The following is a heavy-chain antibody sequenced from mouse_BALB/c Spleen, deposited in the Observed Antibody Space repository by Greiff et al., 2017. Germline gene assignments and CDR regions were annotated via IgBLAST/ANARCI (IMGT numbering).Heavy chain of an antibody. V-gene: IGHV1S22*01. CDR3: TRGDPFYTMDY. CDR2: IYPGSGST. J-gene: IGHJ4*01. Sequence: LQQPGSELVRPGASVKLSCKASGYTFTSYWMHWVKQRPGQGLEWIGNIYPGSGSTNYDEKFKSKATLTVDTSSSTAYMQLSSLTSEDSAVYYCTRGDPFYTMDYWGQGTSVTVSS. CDR1: GYTFTSYW.